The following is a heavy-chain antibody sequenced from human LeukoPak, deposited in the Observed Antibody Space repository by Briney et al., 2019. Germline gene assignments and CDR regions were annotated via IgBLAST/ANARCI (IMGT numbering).Heavy chain of an antibody. CDR3: ARGGAARPDY. Sequence: GGSLRLSCAASGFTFRNYGMDWVRQAPGKGREWGSYNRSSSSPINYADSVKGRFHISRDNAKNSVFLQMNSLRAEDTAVYYCARGGAARPDYWGQGTLVTVSS. V-gene: IGHV3-48*04. J-gene: IGHJ4*02. D-gene: IGHD6-6*01. CDR1: GFTFRNYG. CDR2: NRSSSSPI.